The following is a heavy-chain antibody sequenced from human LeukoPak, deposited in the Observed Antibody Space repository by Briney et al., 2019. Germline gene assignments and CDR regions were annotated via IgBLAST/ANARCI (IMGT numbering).Heavy chain of an antibody. CDR3: ARSDYPGNWFDP. Sequence: PSETLSLTCTVSGGSISSGGYYWSWIRQHPGKGLEWIGYIYYSGSTYYNPSLKSRVTISVDTSKNQFSLKLSSVTAADTAVYYCARSDYPGNWFDPWGQGTLVTVSS. CDR2: IYYSGST. D-gene: IGHD1-26*01. J-gene: IGHJ5*02. CDR1: GGSISSGGYY. V-gene: IGHV4-31*03.